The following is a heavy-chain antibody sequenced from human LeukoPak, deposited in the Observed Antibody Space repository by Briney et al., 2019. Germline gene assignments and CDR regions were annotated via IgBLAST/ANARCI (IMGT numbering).Heavy chain of an antibody. CDR3: ASGKYSTSSLDY. CDR2: INSDGSEG. D-gene: IGHD6-6*01. J-gene: IGHJ4*02. CDR1: GFTFSGFW. V-gene: IGHV3-7*03. Sequence: PGGSLRLSCAVSGFTFSGFWMSWSRQAPGKGLEWVASINSDGSEGYYADVVKGRFTISRDNAKNSLYLQINSLRAEDTAVYYCASGKYSTSSLDYWGQGTLVTVSS.